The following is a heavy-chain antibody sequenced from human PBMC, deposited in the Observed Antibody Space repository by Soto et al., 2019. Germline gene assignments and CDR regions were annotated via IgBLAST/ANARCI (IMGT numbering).Heavy chain of an antibody. J-gene: IGHJ3*02. CDR1: GFTFSSYS. D-gene: IGHD2-15*01. Sequence: EVQLVESGGGLVKPGGSLRLSCAASGFTFSSYSMNWVRQAPGKGLEWVSSISSSSSYIYYADSVKGRFTISRDNAKNSLYLQMNSLSAEDTAVYYCARDGGDAFDIWGQGTMVTVSS. CDR2: ISSSSSYI. CDR3: ARDGGDAFDI. V-gene: IGHV3-21*01.